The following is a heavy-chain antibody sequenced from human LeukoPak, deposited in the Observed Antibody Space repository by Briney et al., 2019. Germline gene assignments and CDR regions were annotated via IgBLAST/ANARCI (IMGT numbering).Heavy chain of an antibody. D-gene: IGHD2-15*01. Sequence: GGSLRLSCAASGFTFDDYAMHWVRQAPGKGLEWVSGINWSRGTIVYADSVKGRFTTSRDNAKKSLYLQMNSLRVEDTAFYYCAKDISSSPRGLGWFDSWGQGSLVTVSS. J-gene: IGHJ5*01. CDR3: AKDISSSPRGLGWFDS. V-gene: IGHV3-9*01. CDR2: INWSRGTI. CDR1: GFTFDDYA.